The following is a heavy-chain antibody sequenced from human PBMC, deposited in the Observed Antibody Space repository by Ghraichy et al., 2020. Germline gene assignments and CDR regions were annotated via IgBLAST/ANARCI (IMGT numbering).Heavy chain of an antibody. J-gene: IGHJ6*02. CDR3: ARGSTVVRFYYYDGMDV. CDR2: ITSSGKFR. CDR1: GFTFGSYS. D-gene: IGHD4-23*01. V-gene: IGHV3-48*02. Sequence: GGSLRLSCVGSGFTFGSYSMNWVRQSPGKRLEWVSYITSSGKFRSYADSVKGRFTISRDNAQNSLSLQMSSLTDEDTAVYYCARGSTVVRFYYYDGMDVWGQGTTVTVSS.